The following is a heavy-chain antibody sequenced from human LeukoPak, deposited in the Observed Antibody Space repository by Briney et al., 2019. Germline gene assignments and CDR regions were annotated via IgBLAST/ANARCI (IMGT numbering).Heavy chain of an antibody. Sequence: PGGSLRLSCAASGFTFSGSAFHWVRQASGKGLEWVGRIRGKPNSYATAYAASVKGRFTISRDESKNTAYLQMNSLKTEDTAVYYCTRPFFGVAPTGVDYWGQGTLVTVSS. D-gene: IGHD3-3*01. J-gene: IGHJ4*02. V-gene: IGHV3-73*01. CDR1: GFTFSGSA. CDR2: IRGKPNSYAT. CDR3: TRPFFGVAPTGVDY.